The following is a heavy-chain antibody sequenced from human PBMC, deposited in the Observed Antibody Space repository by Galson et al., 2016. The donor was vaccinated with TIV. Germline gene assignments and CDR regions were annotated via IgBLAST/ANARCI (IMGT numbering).Heavy chain of an antibody. J-gene: IGHJ5*02. D-gene: IGHD3-10*01. CDR2: IYDSGTT. CDR3: VRQGGDTMVRGVIRDWFDP. CDR1: GGSISSSIYY. V-gene: IGHV4-39*01. Sequence: SETLSLTCSVSGGSISSSIYYWGWIRQPPGKSLEWIGSIYDSGTTYYNPSLESRVTISIDTSKNHFSLRLRSVTAADTALYYCVRQGGDTMVRGVIRDWFDPWGQGTLVTVSS.